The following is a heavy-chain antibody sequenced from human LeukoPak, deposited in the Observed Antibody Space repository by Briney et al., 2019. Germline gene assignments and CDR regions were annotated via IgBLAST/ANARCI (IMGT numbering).Heavy chain of an antibody. CDR1: GGTFSSYA. J-gene: IGHJ6*02. CDR3: ARESGEYHYGMDV. Sequence: ASVKVSCKASGGTFSSYAISWVRQAPGQGLEWLGGIIPIFGTANYAQKFQGRVTITADESTSTAYMELSSLRSEDTAVYYCARESGEYHYGMDVWGQGTTVTVSS. V-gene: IGHV1-69*13. CDR2: IIPIFGTA.